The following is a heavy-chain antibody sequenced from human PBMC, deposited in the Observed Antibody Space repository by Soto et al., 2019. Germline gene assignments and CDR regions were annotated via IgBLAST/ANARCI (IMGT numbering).Heavy chain of an antibody. Sequence: EVQLVQSGAEVKRPGESLSISCKASGYSFTTYWIGWVRQMPGRGLEWMGLIYPGDSDTRYSPSFQGQVTISADKSISTAYLQWSSLKDSDTAIYYCARVYKAASGGPDYWGQGTLVTVSS. D-gene: IGHD6-13*01. J-gene: IGHJ4*02. CDR1: GYSFTTYW. CDR3: ARVYKAASGGPDY. V-gene: IGHV5-51*03. CDR2: IYPGDSDT.